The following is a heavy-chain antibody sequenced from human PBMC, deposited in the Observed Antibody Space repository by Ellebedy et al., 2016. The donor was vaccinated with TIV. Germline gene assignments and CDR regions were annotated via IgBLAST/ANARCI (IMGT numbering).Heavy chain of an antibody. CDR1: GFTFSNYA. CDR2: ITGIGTST. V-gene: IGHV3-23*01. Sequence: GGSLRLXXAASGFTFSNYAMSWVRQAPGKGLEWVSAITGIGTSTYYADSVKGRSTISRDNSKNTLSLQMNSLGADDTAIYYCAKPMGPGGRFDAFDIWGQGTLVTVSS. CDR3: AKPMGPGGRFDAFDI. D-gene: IGHD3-16*01. J-gene: IGHJ3*02.